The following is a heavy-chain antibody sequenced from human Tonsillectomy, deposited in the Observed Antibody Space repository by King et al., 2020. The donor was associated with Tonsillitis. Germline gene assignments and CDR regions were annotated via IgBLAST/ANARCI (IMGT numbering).Heavy chain of an antibody. CDR2: ISYDGSNK. CDR3: ARDLRSDLYGMDV. CDR1: GFTFSSYA. D-gene: IGHD3-3*01. J-gene: IGHJ6*02. Sequence: QLVQSGGGVVQPGRSLRLSCAASGFTFSSYAMHWVRQAPGKGLEWVAVISYDGSNKYFADSVKGRFTISRDNSKNTLYLQMNSLRAEDTAVYYCARDLRSDLYGMDVWGQGTTVTASS. V-gene: IGHV3-30-3*01.